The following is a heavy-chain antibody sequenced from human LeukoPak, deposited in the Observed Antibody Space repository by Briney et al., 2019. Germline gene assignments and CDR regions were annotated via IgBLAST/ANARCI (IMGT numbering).Heavy chain of an antibody. J-gene: IGHJ4*02. CDR3: ARRVYSSSWSYYFDY. Sequence: SETLSLTCAVYGGSFSAYYWSWIRQPPGKGLEWIGYIYYSGSTNYNPPLKSRVTISVDTSKNQFSLKLSSVTAADTAVYYCARRVYSSSWSYYFDYWGQGTLVTVSS. V-gene: IGHV4-59*01. CDR1: GGSFSAYY. D-gene: IGHD6-13*01. CDR2: IYYSGST.